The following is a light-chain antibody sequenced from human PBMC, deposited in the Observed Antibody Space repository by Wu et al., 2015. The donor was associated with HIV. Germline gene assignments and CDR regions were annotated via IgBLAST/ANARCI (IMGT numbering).Light chain of an antibody. CDR2: KAS. CDR3: QTFMMLILIT. CDR1: QSMTSW. V-gene: IGKV1-5*03. J-gene: IGKJ5*01. Sequence: DIQMTQSPSTLSASVGDRVTITCRTSQSMTSWLAWYQQKPGKAPKLLIYKASTLESGVPSRFSGSGSGTEFTLTINSLQPDDFATHYCQTFMMLILITFGQGTRLEIK.